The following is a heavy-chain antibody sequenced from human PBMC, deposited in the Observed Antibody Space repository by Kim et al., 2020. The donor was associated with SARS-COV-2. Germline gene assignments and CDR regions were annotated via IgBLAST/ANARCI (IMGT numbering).Heavy chain of an antibody. Sequence: GGSLRLSCAASGFTFSSYSMNWVRQAPGKGLEWVSLISSSSSYIYYADSVKGRFTISRDNAKNSLYLQMTSLRVEDTAVYYCVRDSPFRPVWGQGTTVTV. J-gene: IGHJ6*02. CDR3: VRDSPFRPV. CDR2: ISSSSSYI. CDR1: GFTFSSYS. V-gene: IGHV3-21*01.